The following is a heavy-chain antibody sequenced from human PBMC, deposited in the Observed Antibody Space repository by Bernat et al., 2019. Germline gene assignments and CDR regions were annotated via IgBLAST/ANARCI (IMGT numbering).Heavy chain of an antibody. Sequence: EVQLLESGGGLVQPGGSLRLSCAASGFTFNSYAMSWVRQAPGKGLEWVSAISGSGGNTYYADSVKGRFTISRDNSKNMLYLQMNSLRAEDTAVYYCAKDPYYYDSSGYDWYFDLWGRGTLVTVSS. V-gene: IGHV3-23*01. CDR3: AKDPYYYDSSGYDWYFDL. CDR1: GFTFNSYA. J-gene: IGHJ2*01. CDR2: ISGSGGNT. D-gene: IGHD3-22*01.